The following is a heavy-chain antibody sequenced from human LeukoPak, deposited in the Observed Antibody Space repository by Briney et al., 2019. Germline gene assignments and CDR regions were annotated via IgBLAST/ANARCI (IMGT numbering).Heavy chain of an antibody. D-gene: IGHD6-19*01. CDR1: GFTFSRYS. CDR3: ARGLDQAVAGTYYFDH. V-gene: IGHV3-48*02. CDR2: ISSSSSTI. Sequence: GRSLRLSCAASGFTFSRYSMNWVRQAPGKGLEWVSYISSSSSTIYYADSVKGRFTISRDNAKNSLYLQMNSLRDEDTAVYYCARGLDQAVAGTYYFDHWGQGTLVTVSS. J-gene: IGHJ4*02.